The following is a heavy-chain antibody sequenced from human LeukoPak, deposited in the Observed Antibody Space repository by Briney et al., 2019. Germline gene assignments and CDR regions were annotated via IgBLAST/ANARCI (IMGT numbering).Heavy chain of an antibody. V-gene: IGHV4-39*01. CDR3: ARPGRNDYGYYGDYYYYMDV. D-gene: IGHD4-17*01. J-gene: IGHJ6*03. CDR2: IYYSGST. Sequence: SETLSLTCTVSGGSISSSSYYWGWIRQPPGKGLEWIGSIYYSGSTYYNPSLKSRVTISVDTSKNQFSLKLSSVTAADTAVYYCARPGRNDYGYYGDYYYYMDVWGKGTTVTVSS. CDR1: GGSISSSSYY.